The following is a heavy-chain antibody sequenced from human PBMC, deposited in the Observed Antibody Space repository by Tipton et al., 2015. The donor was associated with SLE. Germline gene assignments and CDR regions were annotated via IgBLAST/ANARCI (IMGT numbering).Heavy chain of an antibody. J-gene: IGHJ4*02. V-gene: IGHV3-64*04. CDR3: AKDGYDFWSGPDY. Sequence: SLRLSCSASGFTFSSYAMHWVRQAPGKGLEYVSAISSNGGSTYYADSVKGRFTISRDNSKNTLYLQMNSLRAEDTAVYYCAKDGYDFWSGPDYWGQGTLVTVSS. CDR1: GFTFSSYA. CDR2: ISSNGGST. D-gene: IGHD3-3*01.